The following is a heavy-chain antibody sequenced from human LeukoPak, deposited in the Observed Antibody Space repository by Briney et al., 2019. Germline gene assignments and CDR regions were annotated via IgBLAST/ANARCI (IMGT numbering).Heavy chain of an antibody. V-gene: IGHV1-69*13. Sequence: ASVTVSCTASGGTFSSYAISWVRQAPGQGVEWMGGIIPIFGTANYAQKFQGRVTITADESTSTAYMELSSLRSEDTAVYYCAMTSFWGDYVRSNYYYYGMDVWGQGTTVTVSS. CDR2: IIPIFGTA. CDR3: AMTSFWGDYVRSNYYYYGMDV. CDR1: GGTFSSYA. J-gene: IGHJ6*02. D-gene: IGHD4-17*01.